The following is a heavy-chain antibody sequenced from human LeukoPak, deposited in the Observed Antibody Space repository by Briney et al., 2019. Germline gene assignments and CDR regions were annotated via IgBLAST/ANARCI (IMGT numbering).Heavy chain of an antibody. CDR1: GFTFSNYW. V-gene: IGHV3-7*01. CDR2: IKGSDK. Sequence: GGSLRLSCVGSGFTFSNYWMNWVRQAPGKGLEWVANIKGSDKGHVDSVKGRFSVSRDDARNSLYLQMDSLRADDTAVYYCASYVYCNYDLWGQGTVVRVSS. CDR3: ASYVYCNYDL. J-gene: IGHJ4*02. D-gene: IGHD1-7*01.